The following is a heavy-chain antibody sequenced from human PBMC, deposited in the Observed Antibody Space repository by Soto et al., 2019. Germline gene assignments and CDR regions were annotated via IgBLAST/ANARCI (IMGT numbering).Heavy chain of an antibody. CDR1: GGSFSGYY. CDR3: ARGYYYYGSGSYFGFDP. CDR2: INHSGST. D-gene: IGHD3-10*01. V-gene: IGHV4-34*01. Sequence: SETLSLTCAVYGGSFSGYYWSWIRQPPGKGLEWIGEINHSGSTNYNPSLKSRVTISVDTSKNQFSLKLSSVTAADTAVYYCARGYYYYGSGSYFGFDPWGQGTLVTVSS. J-gene: IGHJ5*02.